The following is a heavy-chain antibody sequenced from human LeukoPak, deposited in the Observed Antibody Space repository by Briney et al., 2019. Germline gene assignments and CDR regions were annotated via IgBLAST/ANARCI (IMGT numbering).Heavy chain of an antibody. CDR3: TTPAAGPRAEYSQY. CDR1: GLTFSRYS. Sequence: GGSLRLSCAASGLTFSRYSMNWVRQAPGKGLEWVSSISNDAKYIYYADSLKGRFTVSRDNAKNSLYLQMNSLAVEDTAVYYCTTPAAGPRAEYSQYWGQGTLVTVSS. J-gene: IGHJ1*01. D-gene: IGHD6-13*01. CDR2: ISNDAKYI. V-gene: IGHV3-21*01.